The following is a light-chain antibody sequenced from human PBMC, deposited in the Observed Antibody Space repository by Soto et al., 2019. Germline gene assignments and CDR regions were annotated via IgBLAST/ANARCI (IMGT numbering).Light chain of an antibody. V-gene: IGLV2-14*03. CDR2: DVN. J-gene: IGLJ2*01. CDR1: GSDIGAYNF. Sequence: QSALTQPASVSGSPGQSITISCSGTGSDIGAYNFVSWYQQYPGKAPRLIIYDVNNRPSGVSNRFSGSKSGNTASLTISGLQPEDEADYYCSSLTNSDTLVVFGGGTKLTVL. CDR3: SSLTNSDTLVV.